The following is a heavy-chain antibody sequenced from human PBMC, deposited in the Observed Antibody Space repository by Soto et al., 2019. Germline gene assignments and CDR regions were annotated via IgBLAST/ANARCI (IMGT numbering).Heavy chain of an antibody. CDR3: ARDAGTRGMDV. J-gene: IGHJ6*02. CDR1: GGSISSGGYY. V-gene: IGHV4-31*03. D-gene: IGHD6-13*01. Sequence: QVQLQETGPGLVKPSQTLSLTCTVSGGSISSGGYYWSWIRQHPGKGLEWIGYIYYSGSTYYNPALKSRVTISVDTSTNQFALKLSSVTAADTAGYYCARDAGTRGMDVWGQGTTVTVSS. CDR2: IYYSGST.